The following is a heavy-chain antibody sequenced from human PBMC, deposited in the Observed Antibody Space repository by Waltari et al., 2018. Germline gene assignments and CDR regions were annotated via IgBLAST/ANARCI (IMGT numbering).Heavy chain of an antibody. J-gene: IGHJ4*02. V-gene: IGHV4-4*07. Sequence: QVQLHESGPGLVKPSETLSHTCTVSDGSISGNYWSWIRQPAGKGLEWIGRIHPSGSTKDNPSLKSRLTMSVDTSKNQLSLKLSSVTAADTAVYYCARGPHYDILTGYSYYFDYWGQGTRVTVSS. CDR1: DGSISGNY. CDR2: IHPSGST. D-gene: IGHD3-9*01. CDR3: ARGPHYDILTGYSYYFDY.